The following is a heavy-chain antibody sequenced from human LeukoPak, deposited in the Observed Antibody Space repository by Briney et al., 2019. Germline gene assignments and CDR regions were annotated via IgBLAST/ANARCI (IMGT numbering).Heavy chain of an antibody. CDR1: GFTFSSYG. Sequence: GGSLRLSCAASGFTFSSYGMSWVRQAPGKGLEWVSAISGSGGSTYYADSVKGRFTISRDNSKNTLYLQMNSLRAEDTAVYYCAKAIGGARYYYYYYYMDVWGKGTTVTISS. CDR3: AKAIGGARYYYYYYYMDV. D-gene: IGHD1-26*01. CDR2: ISGSGGST. V-gene: IGHV3-23*01. J-gene: IGHJ6*03.